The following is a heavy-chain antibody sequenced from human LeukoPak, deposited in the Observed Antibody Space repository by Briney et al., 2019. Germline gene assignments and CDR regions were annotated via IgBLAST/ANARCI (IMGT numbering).Heavy chain of an antibody. J-gene: IGHJ4*02. D-gene: IGHD6-13*01. CDR3: ASDKGYSNNYFDY. CDR2: IYYSGST. Sequence: SETLSLTCTVSGGSISTTGYYWAWIRQPPGKALQWIASIYYSGSTYYNSSLKSRVTISVDTSKNQFSLKLSSMTAADTAVYYCASDKGYSNNYFDYWGQGTLVTVSS. V-gene: IGHV4-39*02. CDR1: GGSISTTGYY.